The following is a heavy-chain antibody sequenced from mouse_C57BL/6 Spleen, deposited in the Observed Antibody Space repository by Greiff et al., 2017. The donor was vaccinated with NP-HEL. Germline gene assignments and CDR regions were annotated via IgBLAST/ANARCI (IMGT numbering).Heavy chain of an antibody. J-gene: IGHJ4*01. Sequence: QVQLQQPGAELVMPGASVKLSCKASGYTFTSYWMHWVKQRPGQGLEWIGEIDPSDSYTNCNQKFKGKSTLTVDKSSSTAYMQLSSLTSEDSAVYYCARGYYGSSPYAMDYWGQGTSVTVSS. D-gene: IGHD1-1*01. CDR2: IDPSDSYT. CDR3: ARGYYGSSPYAMDY. V-gene: IGHV1-69*01. CDR1: GYTFTSYW.